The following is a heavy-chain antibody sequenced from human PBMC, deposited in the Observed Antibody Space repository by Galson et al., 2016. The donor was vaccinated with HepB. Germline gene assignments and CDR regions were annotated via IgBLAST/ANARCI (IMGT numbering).Heavy chain of an antibody. J-gene: IGHJ4*02. V-gene: IGHV3-74*01. D-gene: IGHD4-23*01. Sequence: SLRLSCAASGFTFSRYWMHWVRQAPGKGLVWVSRINSDGSSISYVDSVKGRFTISRDNAENTLYLQMNSLRAEDTAVYYCATRGGGNPLFGYWGQGTLVTVSS. CDR1: GFTFSRYW. CDR2: INSDGSSI. CDR3: ATRGGGNPLFGY.